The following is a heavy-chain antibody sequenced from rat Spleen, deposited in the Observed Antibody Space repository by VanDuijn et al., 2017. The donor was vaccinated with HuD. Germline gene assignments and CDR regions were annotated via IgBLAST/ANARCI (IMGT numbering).Heavy chain of an antibody. CDR3: TSTFRWFAY. CDR1: GYSITSNY. Sequence: VQLQESGPGLVKPSQSLSLTCSVTGYSITSNYWAWIRKFPGNKMEWMGAIWSGGNTDYNLALKSRLSINRDTSKSQVFLKMNSLQAEDRAIYFCTSTFRWFAYWGQGTLVTVAS. J-gene: IGHJ3*01. V-gene: IGHV2-1*01. CDR2: IWSGGNT. D-gene: IGHD2-5*01.